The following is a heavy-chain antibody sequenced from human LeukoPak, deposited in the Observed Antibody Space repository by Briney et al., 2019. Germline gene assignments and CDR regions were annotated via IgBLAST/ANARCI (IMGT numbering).Heavy chain of an antibody. CDR3: ARLSWAYYFDY. CDR1: GYTFTSYG. D-gene: IGHD3-10*01. Sequence: ASVKVSCKASGYTFTSYGISWVRQAPGQGLEWMGWISAYNGNTNYARKLQGRVTMTTDTSTSTAYMELRSLKSDDTAVYYCARLSWAYYFDYWGQGTLVTVSS. J-gene: IGHJ4*02. V-gene: IGHV1-18*01. CDR2: ISAYNGNT.